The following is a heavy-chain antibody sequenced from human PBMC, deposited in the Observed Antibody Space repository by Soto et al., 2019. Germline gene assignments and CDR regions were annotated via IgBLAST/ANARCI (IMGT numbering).Heavy chain of an antibody. CDR2: INHSGST. J-gene: IGHJ4*02. D-gene: IGHD6-19*01. CDR1: GGSFSGYY. CDR3: ASRTRYSSGWFSPFFDY. Sequence: SETLSLTCAVYGGSFSGYYWSWIRQPPGKGLEWIGEINHSGSTNYNPSLKSRVTISVDTSKNQFSLKLSSVTAADTAVYYCASRTRYSSGWFSPFFDYWGQGTLVTVSS. V-gene: IGHV4-34*01.